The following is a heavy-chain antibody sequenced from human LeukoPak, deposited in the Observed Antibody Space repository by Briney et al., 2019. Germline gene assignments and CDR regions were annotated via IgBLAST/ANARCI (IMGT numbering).Heavy chain of an antibody. Sequence: ASVKVSCKASGYTFTSYYMHWVRQAPGQGLEGVGIINPSGGSTSYAQKFQGRVTMTRDMSTSTVYMELSSLRAEDTAVYYCAKDSLPSAYYYYYMDVWGKGTTVTISS. D-gene: IGHD2-21*01. J-gene: IGHJ6*03. CDR3: AKDSLPSAYYYYYMDV. CDR2: INPSGGST. CDR1: GYTFTSYY. V-gene: IGHV1-46*01.